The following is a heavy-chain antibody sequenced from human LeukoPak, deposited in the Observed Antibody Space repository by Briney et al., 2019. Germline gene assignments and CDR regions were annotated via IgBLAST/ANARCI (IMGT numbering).Heavy chain of an antibody. D-gene: IGHD3-10*01. Sequence: RASVKVSCKASGYTFTSYDINWVRQATGQGLEWMGWMNPNSGNTGYPQKFQGRATMTRNTSISTAYMELSSLRSEDTAVYYCARGGSFALWFGELLGSSWLDPWGQGTLVTVSS. V-gene: IGHV1-8*01. CDR1: GYTFTSYD. J-gene: IGHJ5*02. CDR2: MNPNSGNT. CDR3: ARGGSFALWFGELLGSSWLDP.